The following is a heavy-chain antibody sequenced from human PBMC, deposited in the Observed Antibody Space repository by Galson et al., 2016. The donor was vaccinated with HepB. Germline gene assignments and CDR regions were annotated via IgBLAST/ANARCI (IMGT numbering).Heavy chain of an antibody. J-gene: IGHJ4*02. D-gene: IGHD2-2*01. V-gene: IGHV3-30*18. CDR2: ISYDGSKT. Sequence: SLRLSCAASGFRFSNYGMHWVRQAPGKGLEWVAVISYDGSKTYYADSVKGQFTISRDFSKNTLYLQMNTLRPEDTAVYYCAKDPLLYSTNWFYFDYWGQGTLVAVSS. CDR3: AKDPLLYSTNWFYFDY. CDR1: GFRFSNYG.